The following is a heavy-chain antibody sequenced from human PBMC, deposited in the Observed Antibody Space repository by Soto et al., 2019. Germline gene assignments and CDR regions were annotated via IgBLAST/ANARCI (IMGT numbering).Heavy chain of an antibody. V-gene: IGHV1-46*01. D-gene: IGHD1-7*01. Sequence: QVQLVQSGAEVKTPGASVKVSCKASGYTFTSYYMHWVRLAPGQGLEWMGIINPDGGGTSYAQQFQGRVIMTRDTSTSTVYMEMSSLRSEDTAGYYCAVGGNYLSMDVWGQGTTVTVSS. CDR3: AVGGNYLSMDV. CDR2: INPDGGGT. CDR1: GYTFTSYY. J-gene: IGHJ6*02.